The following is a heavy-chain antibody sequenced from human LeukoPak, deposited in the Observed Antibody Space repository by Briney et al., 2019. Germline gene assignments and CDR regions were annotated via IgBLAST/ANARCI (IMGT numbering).Heavy chain of an antibody. J-gene: IGHJ4*02. V-gene: IGHV3-74*01. CDR2: LNSDGSGT. Sequence: GGSLRLSCAASGFTFRNYWMHWVRHAPGKGLMWVSRLNSDGSGTTYADSVKGRFTISRDNAKSTLYLQMNSLRAEDTAVYYCAREGYNYGYPGYWGQGVLVTVSS. D-gene: IGHD5-18*01. CDR1: GFTFRNYW. CDR3: AREGYNYGYPGY.